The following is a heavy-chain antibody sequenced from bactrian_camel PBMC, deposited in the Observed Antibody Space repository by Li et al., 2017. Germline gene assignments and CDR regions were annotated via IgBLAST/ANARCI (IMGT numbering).Heavy chain of an antibody. CDR2: IATGSGNT. Sequence: VESGGDSVQPGGSLRLSCAASGYTYDTYCMGWFRQAPGKEREGVARIATGSGNTYYADSVKGRFTISRDNAKNTVYLQMNSLKSEDTALYYCARVRWHGGSNWYLDVWGLGTQVTVS. J-gene: IGHJ2*01. CDR1: GYTYDTYC. D-gene: IGHD7*01. V-gene: IGHV3S1*01. CDR3: ARVRWHGGSNWYLDV.